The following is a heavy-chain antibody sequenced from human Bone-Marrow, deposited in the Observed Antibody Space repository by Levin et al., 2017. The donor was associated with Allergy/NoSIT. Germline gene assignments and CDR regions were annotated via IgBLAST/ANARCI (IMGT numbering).Heavy chain of an antibody. CDR1: GFTFTNHW. CDR3: VRDNLYAFDI. D-gene: IGHD1-14*01. J-gene: IGHJ3*02. V-gene: IGHV3-7*01. CDR2: MKPDGSQE. Sequence: GGSLRLSCAASGFTFTNHWMSWVRQAPGKGLEWVANMKPDGSQEFFLDSVRGRFSISRDNAKNSLDLQMTGLRAEDTAVYYCVRDNLYAFDIWGQGTMVTVSS.